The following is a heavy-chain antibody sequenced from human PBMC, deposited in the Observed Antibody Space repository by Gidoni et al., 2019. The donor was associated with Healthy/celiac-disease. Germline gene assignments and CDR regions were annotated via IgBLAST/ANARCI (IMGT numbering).Heavy chain of an antibody. Sequence: QVQLQQWGAGLLKPSETLSLTCAVYGGSFSGYYWSWTRQPPGKGLEWIGEINHSGSTNYNPSLKSRVTISVDTSKNQFSLKLSSVTAADTAVYYCARVRYCSGGSCYSRYYYYYGMDVWGQGTTVTVSS. CDR2: INHSGST. CDR3: ARVRYCSGGSCYSRYYYYYGMDV. CDR1: GGSFSGYY. J-gene: IGHJ6*02. D-gene: IGHD2-15*01. V-gene: IGHV4-34*01.